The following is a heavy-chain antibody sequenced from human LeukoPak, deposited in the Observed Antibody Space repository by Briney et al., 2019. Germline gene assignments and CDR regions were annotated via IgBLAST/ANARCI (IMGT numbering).Heavy chain of an antibody. CDR1: GYSFTSYW. D-gene: IGHD3-22*01. J-gene: IGHJ4*02. CDR2: IYPGDSDT. CDR3: ARRPFYDSSGYYYYFDY. V-gene: IGHV5-51*01. Sequence: GESLKISCKASGYSFTSYWIGWVRQMPGKGLECMGIIYPGDSDTRYSPSFQGQVTISADKSISTAYLQWSSLKASDTAMYYCARRPFYDSSGYYYYFDYWGQGTLVTVSS.